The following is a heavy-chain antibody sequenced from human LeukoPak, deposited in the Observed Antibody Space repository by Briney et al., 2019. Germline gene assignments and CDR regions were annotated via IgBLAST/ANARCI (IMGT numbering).Heavy chain of an antibody. D-gene: IGHD2-21*02. Sequence: PGRSLRLSCAASGFTFSSYGMHWVRQAPGKGLEWVAVISYDGSNKYYADSVKGRFTISRDNSKNTLYLQMNSLRAEDTAVYYCAKNGFPDLYCGGDCTSDGGMDVWGQGTTVTVSS. CDR1: GFTFSSYG. CDR2: ISYDGSNK. J-gene: IGHJ6*02. V-gene: IGHV3-30*18. CDR3: AKNGFPDLYCGGDCTSDGGMDV.